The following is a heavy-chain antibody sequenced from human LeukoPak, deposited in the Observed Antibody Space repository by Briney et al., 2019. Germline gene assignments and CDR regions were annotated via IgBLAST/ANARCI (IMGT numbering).Heavy chain of an antibody. D-gene: IGHD6-13*01. CDR2: ISWNSGSI. CDR3: AREPPYSNTWTDFDF. Sequence: GRSLRLSCAASGFTFDDYAMHWVRQVPGKGLEWVSGISWNSGSIGYADSLKGRFTISRDNAKNSLYLQMNSLRAEDTAVYYCAREPPYSNTWTDFDFWGQGTLVTVSS. CDR1: GFTFDDYA. J-gene: IGHJ4*02. V-gene: IGHV3-9*01.